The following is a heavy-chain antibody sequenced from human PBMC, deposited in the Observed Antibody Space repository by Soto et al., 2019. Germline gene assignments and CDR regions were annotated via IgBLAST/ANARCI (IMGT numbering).Heavy chain of an antibody. V-gene: IGHV1-18*01. J-gene: IGHJ6*02. Sequence: QVQLVQSGAEVKKPGASVKVSCKASGYTFTSYGISWVRQAPGQGLEWMGWSSAYNGNTNYAQKLQGRVTMTTDTSTSTAYMELRSLRSDDTAVYYCARDPGYTYYYDSIVFPGGMDVWGQGTTVTVSS. CDR3: ARDPGYTYYYDSIVFPGGMDV. CDR1: GYTFTSYG. CDR2: SSAYNGNT. D-gene: IGHD3-22*01.